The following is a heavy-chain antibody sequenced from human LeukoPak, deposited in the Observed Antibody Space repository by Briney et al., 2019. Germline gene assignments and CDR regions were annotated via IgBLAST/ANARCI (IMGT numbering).Heavy chain of an antibody. J-gene: IGHJ4*02. D-gene: IGHD6-13*01. V-gene: IGHV4-59*12. CDR3: ARPVIAAAPTDY. Sequence: SETLSLTCTVSGASISSYYWSWIREPPGKGLEWIGYIYYSGSPNYNPSLKSRGTIAVDTSKNQFSLKLSSVTAADTAVYCCARPVIAAAPTDYRGQGTLVTVSS. CDR2: IYYSGSP. CDR1: GASISSYY.